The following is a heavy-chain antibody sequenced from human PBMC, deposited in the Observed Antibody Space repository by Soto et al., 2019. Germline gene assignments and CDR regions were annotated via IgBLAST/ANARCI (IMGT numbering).Heavy chain of an antibody. D-gene: IGHD4-17*01. Sequence: EVQLVESGGGLVKPGGSLRLSCAASGFTFSSYSMNWVRQAPGKGLEWVSSISSSSSYIYYADSVKGRFTISRDNAKNSLYLQMNSLRAEDTAVYYCAREPSGDYEGLDYWGQGTLVTVSS. V-gene: IGHV3-21*01. CDR1: GFTFSSYS. CDR3: AREPSGDYEGLDY. CDR2: ISSSSSYI. J-gene: IGHJ4*02.